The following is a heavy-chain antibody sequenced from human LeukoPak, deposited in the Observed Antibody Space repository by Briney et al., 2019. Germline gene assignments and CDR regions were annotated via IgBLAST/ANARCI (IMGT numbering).Heavy chain of an antibody. CDR1: GYTFTGYY. V-gene: IGHV1-2*02. J-gene: IGHJ4*02. CDR3: ARGTTAYYYGSGSYYQYFDY. D-gene: IGHD3-10*01. CDR2: INPNSGGT. Sequence: ASVKVSCKASGYTFTGYYMHWVRQAPGQGLEWMGWINPNSGGTNCAQKFQGRVTMTRDTSISTAYMELSRLRSDDTAVYYCARGTTAYYYGSGSYYQYFDYWGQGTLVTVSS.